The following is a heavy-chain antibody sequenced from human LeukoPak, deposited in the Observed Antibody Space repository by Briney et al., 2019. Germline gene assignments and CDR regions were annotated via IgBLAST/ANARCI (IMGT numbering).Heavy chain of an antibody. V-gene: IGHV3-74*01. CDR1: GFTLSSDW. CDR3: ATVFGY. CDR2: MNQDGSDT. J-gene: IGHJ4*02. Sequence: PGGSLTLFCAVSGFTLSSDWMHWVRQAPGKGLEWVSRMNQDGSDTSYADSVKGRFTISRDNAKNTVYLQMNSLRAEDSAVYYCATVFGYWGQGTLVTVSS.